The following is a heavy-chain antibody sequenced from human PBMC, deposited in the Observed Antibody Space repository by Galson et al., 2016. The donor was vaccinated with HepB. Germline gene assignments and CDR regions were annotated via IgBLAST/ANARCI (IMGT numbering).Heavy chain of an antibody. Sequence: QSGAEVKKPGESLKISCKGSGYSFTNYWIGWVRQMPGKGLEWMGIIYPDNSDTRYSPSFQGQVTISADKSISTAYLQWSTLKASDTAMYYCTRSTRRYCSGGTCYPIDAFDLWGQGTMVTVSS. J-gene: IGHJ3*01. CDR1: GYSFTNYW. D-gene: IGHD2-15*01. V-gene: IGHV5-51*01. CDR2: IYPDNSDT. CDR3: TRSTRRYCSGGTCYPIDAFDL.